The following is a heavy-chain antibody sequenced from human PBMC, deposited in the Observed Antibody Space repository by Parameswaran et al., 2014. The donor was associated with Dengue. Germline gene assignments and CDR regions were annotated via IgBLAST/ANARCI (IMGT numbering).Heavy chain of an antibody. D-gene: IGHD3-10*01. CDR2: IYYSGST. J-gene: IGHJ4*02. CDR3: ASLLWFGEDDY. V-gene: IGHV4-30-4*01. Sequence: PGKGLEWIGYIYYSGSTYYNPSLKSRVTISVDTSKNQFSLKLSSVTAADTAVYYCASLLWFGEDDYWGQGTLVTVSS.